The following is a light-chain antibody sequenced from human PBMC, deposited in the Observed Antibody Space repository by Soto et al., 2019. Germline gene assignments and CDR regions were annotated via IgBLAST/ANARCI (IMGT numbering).Light chain of an antibody. CDR3: ISYTTSNTLV. CDR1: SSDVGSYNY. CDR2: EVS. J-gene: IGLJ1*01. Sequence: QSALTQPASVSGSPGQSITIPCTGTSSDVGSYNYVSWYQQYPGKPPKLLIYEVSNRPSGVSNRFSGSKSGNTASLTISGLQAEDEADYYCISYTTSNTLVFVTGTKVAVL. V-gene: IGLV2-14*01.